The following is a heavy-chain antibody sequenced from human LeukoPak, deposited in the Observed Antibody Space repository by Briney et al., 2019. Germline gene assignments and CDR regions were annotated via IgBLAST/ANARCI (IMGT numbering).Heavy chain of an antibody. D-gene: IGHD6-19*01. V-gene: IGHV1-2*06. CDR1: GYTFINYF. CDR2: INPNTGGT. Sequence: ASVKVSCKASGYTFINYFLHWVRQAPGQGLEWMGRINPNTGGTNYAQKFQGRIIMTRDTSINTAYMELTRLRSDDTAVYYRARKGSVAGGNYFDYWGQGTLVTVSS. J-gene: IGHJ4*02. CDR3: ARKGSVAGGNYFDY.